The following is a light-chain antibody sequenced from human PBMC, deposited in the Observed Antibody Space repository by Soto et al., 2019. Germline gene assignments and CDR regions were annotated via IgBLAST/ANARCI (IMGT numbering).Light chain of an antibody. CDR1: NSNIRAGYD. J-gene: IGLJ1*01. CDR3: QSYDRDLGGAI. Sequence: QSVLPQPPSVSGAPGQRVTISCTGSNSNIRAGYDVHWYQQLPGTAPKVLIYGNTNRPSGVPDRFSASKSDNSASLAITGLRAEDEADYYCQSYDRDLGGAIFGTGTKVTVL. CDR2: GNT. V-gene: IGLV1-40*01.